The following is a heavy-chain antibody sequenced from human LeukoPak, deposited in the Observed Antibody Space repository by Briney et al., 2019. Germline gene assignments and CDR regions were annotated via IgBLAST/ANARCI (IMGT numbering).Heavy chain of an antibody. CDR1: GGSISGSSYY. CDR2: GFYSGSA. V-gene: IGHV4-39*07. J-gene: IGHJ3*02. CDR3: ARDFAFDI. Sequence: PSETLSLTCIVSGGSISGSSYYWAWIRQPPGKGLEWIGSGFYSGSAYYNPSLKSRVTISVDTSKNQFSLKLSSVTAADTAVYYCARDFAFDIWGQGTMVTVSS.